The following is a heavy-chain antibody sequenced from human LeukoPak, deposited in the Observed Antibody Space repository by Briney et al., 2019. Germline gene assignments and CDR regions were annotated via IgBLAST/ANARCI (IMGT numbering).Heavy chain of an antibody. CDR3: ARDKSYYDFWSGYSAADYYGMDV. CDR2: ISYDGSNK. J-gene: IGHJ6*02. CDR1: GFTFSSYA. Sequence: GSLGLSCAASGFTFSSYAMHWVRQAPGKGLEWVAVISYDGSNKYYADSVKGRFTISRDNSKNTLYLQMNSLRAEDTAVYYCARDKSYYDFWSGYSAADYYGMDVWGQGTTVTVSS. D-gene: IGHD3-3*01. V-gene: IGHV3-30-3*01.